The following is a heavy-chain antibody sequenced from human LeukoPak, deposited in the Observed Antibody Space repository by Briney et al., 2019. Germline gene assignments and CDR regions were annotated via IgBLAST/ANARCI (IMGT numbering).Heavy chain of an antibody. J-gene: IGHJ4*02. D-gene: IGHD6-13*01. CDR2: ISGSSSTI. CDR1: GFTFSAYS. CDR3: ARDHYSRNDH. Sequence: GGSPRLSCAASGFTFSAYSMTWVRQAPGKGLEWVSYISGSSSTIYYAGSVKGRFTISRDNAKNSVYLQMNSLRDEDTAVYYCARDHYSRNDHWGQGTLVTVSS. V-gene: IGHV3-48*02.